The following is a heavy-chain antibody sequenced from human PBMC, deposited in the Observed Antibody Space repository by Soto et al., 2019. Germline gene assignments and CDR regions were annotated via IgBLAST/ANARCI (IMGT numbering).Heavy chain of an antibody. CDR3: AKWDDVEPIAVADSVDAFDI. J-gene: IGHJ3*02. Sequence: GGSLRLSCAASGFTFSSYAMSWVRQAPGKGLEWVSAISGSGGSTYYADSVKGRFTISRDNSKNTLYLQMNSLRAEDTAVYYCAKWDDVEPIAVADSVDAFDIWGQGTMVTVSS. CDR1: GFTFSSYA. CDR2: ISGSGGST. D-gene: IGHD6-19*01. V-gene: IGHV3-23*01.